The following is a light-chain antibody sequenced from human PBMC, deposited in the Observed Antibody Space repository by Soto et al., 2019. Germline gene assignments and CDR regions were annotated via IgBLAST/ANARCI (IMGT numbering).Light chain of an antibody. CDR2: STD. Sequence: QSALTQPPSASWTPGHTFTISFSGSSSNVGKNIVNWYKQVPGTAPKLLIYSTDQRPSGVPDRFSGYKSGTSASLAISGLQSEDEADYYCAAWDDGRNDLYVIGSGTKVTVL. V-gene: IGLV1-44*01. CDR1: SSNVGKNI. CDR3: AAWDDGRNDLYV. J-gene: IGLJ1*01.